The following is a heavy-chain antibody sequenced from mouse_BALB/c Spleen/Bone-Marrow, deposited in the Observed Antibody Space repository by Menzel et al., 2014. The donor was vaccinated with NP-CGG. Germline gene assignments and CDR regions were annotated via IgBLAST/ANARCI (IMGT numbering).Heavy chain of an antibody. D-gene: IGHD1-2*01. CDR2: IDPANGNT. CDR3: ARGGTTATWYFDV. J-gene: IGHJ1*01. V-gene: IGHV14-3*02. Sequence: VQLLQSGAELVKPGASVKLSCTASDFNIKDTYMHWVKQRPEQGLEWIGRIDPANGNTKYDPKFQGKATITADTSSNTAYLQLSSLTSELTAVYYCARGGTTATWYFDVWGAGTTVTVSS. CDR1: DFNIKDTY.